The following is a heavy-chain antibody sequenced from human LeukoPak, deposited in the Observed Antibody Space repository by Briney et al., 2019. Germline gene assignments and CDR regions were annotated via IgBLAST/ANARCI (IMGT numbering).Heavy chain of an antibody. Sequence: GGCLRLSCAASGFTFSSYAMHWVRQAPGKGLEWVAVISYDGSNKYYADSVKGRFTISRDDSKNTLYLQMNSLRAEDTAVYYCARGATINDFTLDYWGQGTLVTVSS. D-gene: IGHD5-12*01. CDR3: ARGATINDFTLDY. CDR1: GFTFSSYA. V-gene: IGHV3-30*01. J-gene: IGHJ4*02. CDR2: ISYDGSNK.